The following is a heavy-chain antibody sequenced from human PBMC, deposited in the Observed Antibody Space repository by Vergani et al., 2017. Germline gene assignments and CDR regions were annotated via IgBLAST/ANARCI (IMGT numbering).Heavy chain of an antibody. CDR2: INPSGGHT. Sequence: QVQVVQSGAEVKKSGASVKVSCKTSGYTFSNYYMHWVRQAPGQGLEWMGIINPSGGHTNYAQKFQGRVTMTRDTSTSTVYIELSSRRAEDTAIYYCARGDYGSWTSYQYWGQGTLVTVSA. CDR1: GYTFSNYY. J-gene: IGHJ4*02. D-gene: IGHD3-9*01. V-gene: IGHV1-46*03. CDR3: ARGDYGSWTSYQY.